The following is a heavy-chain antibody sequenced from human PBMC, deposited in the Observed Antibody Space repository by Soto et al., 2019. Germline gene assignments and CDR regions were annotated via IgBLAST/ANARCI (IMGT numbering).Heavy chain of an antibody. V-gene: IGHV5-51*07. CDR3: ARHRGPARYFYYYGLDV. Sequence: GESLKISCKGSGYSFTTYWIGWVHQMPGKGLEWMGIIYPGDSDTRYSPSFQGQVTISADKSISTAYLQWSSLKASDTAMYYCARHRGPARYFYYYGLDVWGQGTTVTVSS. CDR2: IYPGDSDT. D-gene: IGHD6-6*01. CDR1: GYSFTTYW. J-gene: IGHJ6*02.